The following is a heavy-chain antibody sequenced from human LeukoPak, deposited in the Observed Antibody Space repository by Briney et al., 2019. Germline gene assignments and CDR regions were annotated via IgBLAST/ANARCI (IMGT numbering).Heavy chain of an antibody. CDR3: ARGIEESYSSSWYDY. Sequence: SGTLSLTCTVSGGSISSYYWNWIRQPPGKGLEWIGYIYYSGSTNYNPSLKSRVTISVDTSKNQFSLKLSSVTAADTAVYYCARGIEESYSSSWYDYWGQGTLVTVSS. CDR1: GGSISSYY. CDR2: IYYSGST. V-gene: IGHV4-59*01. J-gene: IGHJ4*02. D-gene: IGHD6-13*01.